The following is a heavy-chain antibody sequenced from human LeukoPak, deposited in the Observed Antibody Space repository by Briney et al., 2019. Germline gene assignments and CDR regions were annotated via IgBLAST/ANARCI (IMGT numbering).Heavy chain of an antibody. CDR1: GYTFTGYY. CDR3: ARGEDSNWKFDY. CDR2: INPNSGGT. J-gene: IGHJ4*02. D-gene: IGHD1-20*01. V-gene: IGHV1-2*02. Sequence: ASVKVSCKASGYTFTGYYMHWVRQAPGQGLEWMGWINPNSGGTNYAQKFQGRVTMTRDTSISTAYMELRSLRSDDTAVYYCARGEDSNWKFDYWGQGTLVTVSS.